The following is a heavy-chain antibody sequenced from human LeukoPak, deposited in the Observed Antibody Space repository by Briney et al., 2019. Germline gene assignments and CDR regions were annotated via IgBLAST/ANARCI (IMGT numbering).Heavy chain of an antibody. J-gene: IGHJ4*02. CDR3: ARDVGGGPFFDY. CDR1: GGSMSSFY. D-gene: IGHD2-15*01. Sequence: PSETLSLTCTVSGGSMSSFYWGWIRQPPGKGLEWIGYIYYRGSTDYNPSLKSRVTISLDTSKNQFSLKLSSVTAADTAAYYCARDVGGGPFFDYWGQGTLVTVSS. V-gene: IGHV4-59*01. CDR2: IYYRGST.